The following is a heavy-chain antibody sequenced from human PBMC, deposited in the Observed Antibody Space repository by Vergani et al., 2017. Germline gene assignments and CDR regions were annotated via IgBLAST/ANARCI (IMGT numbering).Heavy chain of an antibody. Sequence: QVQLVQSGAEVKKPGASVKVSCKASGYTFTGYYMHWVRQAPGQGLEWMGWINPNSGGTNYAQKLQGRVTMTRDTSISTAYRELSRLRSDDTAVDYGASGLPYYYGSGSYGYWGQGTLVTVSS. V-gene: IGHV1-2*02. CDR2: INPNSGGT. J-gene: IGHJ4*02. CDR3: ASGLPYYYGSGSYGY. D-gene: IGHD3-10*01. CDR1: GYTFTGYY.